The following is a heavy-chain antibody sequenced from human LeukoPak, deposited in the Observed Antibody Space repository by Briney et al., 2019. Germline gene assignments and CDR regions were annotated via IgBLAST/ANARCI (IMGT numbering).Heavy chain of an antibody. D-gene: IGHD1-26*01. Sequence: GGSLRLSCAASGFTFSSYAMSWVRQAPGKGLEWVSAISGSGGSTYYADSVKGRFTISRDNSKNTLYLQMNSLRAEDTAVYYCGKDLRQWEQRDWFDPWGQGTLVTVSS. CDR1: GFTFSSYA. J-gene: IGHJ5*02. CDR3: GKDLRQWEQRDWFDP. CDR2: ISGSGGST. V-gene: IGHV3-23*01.